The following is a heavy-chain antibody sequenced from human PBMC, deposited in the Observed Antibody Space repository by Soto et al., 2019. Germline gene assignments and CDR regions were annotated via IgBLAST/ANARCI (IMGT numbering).Heavy chain of an antibody. Sequence: ESLSLTCPVSGGSMRNYFWTWIRQPPGKGLEWIGYIHYSGTTSFFPSYNPSLRSRVTISEDTSKNQFSLKLLSVTTADTAVYFCAAGEASSRNLAPYYLDFWGQGTLVTVYS. D-gene: IGHD6-13*01. CDR1: GGSMRNYF. CDR3: AAGEASSRNLAPYYLDF. CDR2: IHYSGTT. V-gene: IGHV4-59*01. J-gene: IGHJ4*02.